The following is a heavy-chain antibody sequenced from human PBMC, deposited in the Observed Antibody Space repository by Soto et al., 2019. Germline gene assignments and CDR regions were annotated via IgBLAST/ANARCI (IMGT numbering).Heavy chain of an antibody. CDR1: GFTFSSYA. D-gene: IGHD6-19*01. Sequence: GGSLRLSCAASGFTFSSYAMSWVRQAPGKGLEWVSGISGSGDSTYYADTVKGRFTISRDNSKNTLYLQMNSLRAEDTALYYCAKGVPGIAVAGTGYFQHWGQGTLVTVSS. CDR2: ISGSGDST. J-gene: IGHJ1*01. V-gene: IGHV3-23*01. CDR3: AKGVPGIAVAGTGYFQH.